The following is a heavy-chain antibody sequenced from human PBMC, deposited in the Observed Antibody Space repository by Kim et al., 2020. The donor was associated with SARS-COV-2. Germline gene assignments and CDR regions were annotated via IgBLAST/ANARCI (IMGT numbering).Heavy chain of an antibody. Sequence: GGSLRLSCAASGFTFDDYAMHWVRQAPGKGLEWVSGISWNSGSIGYADSVKGRFTISRDNAKNSLYLQMNSLRAEDTALYYCAKGRSRYFDYWGQGTLVTVSS. CDR1: GFTFDDYA. CDR3: AKGRSRYFDY. J-gene: IGHJ4*02. CDR2: ISWNSGSI. V-gene: IGHV3-9*01.